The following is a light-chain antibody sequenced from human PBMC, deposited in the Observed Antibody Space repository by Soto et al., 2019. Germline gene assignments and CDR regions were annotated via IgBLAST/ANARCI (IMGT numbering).Light chain of an antibody. CDR1: QSVSSN. V-gene: IGKV3-15*01. J-gene: IGKJ3*01. CDR2: DAS. Sequence: ETVMTQSPATLSVSPGERPTLSCRASQSVSSNLAWYQQKPGQAPRLLIYDASTRATGIPARFSGSGSGTEFTLAISSLQSEDFAVYYCQQDNTWPLTFGPGTKVDIK. CDR3: QQDNTWPLT.